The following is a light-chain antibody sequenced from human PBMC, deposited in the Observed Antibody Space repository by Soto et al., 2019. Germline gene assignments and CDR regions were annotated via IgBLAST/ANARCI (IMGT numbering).Light chain of an antibody. CDR1: QNIFSW. CDR2: KAS. CDR3: QQYNSYPYT. V-gene: IGKV1-5*03. Sequence: DIQITHSPYSLSASLGYIFTISFRASQNIFSWLAWYRQTPGKAPNLLIYKASTLQSGVPSRFSGSGSGTEFTLTISSLQPDDFATYYCQQYNSYPYTLGQGTRLEIK. J-gene: IGKJ5*01.